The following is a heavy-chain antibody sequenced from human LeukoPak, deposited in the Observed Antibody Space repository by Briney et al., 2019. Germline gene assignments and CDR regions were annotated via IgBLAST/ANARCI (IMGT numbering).Heavy chain of an antibody. J-gene: IGHJ4*02. CDR3: TTRNYDNLTGYFPDY. D-gene: IGHD3-9*01. CDR1: GFTFSNAW. Sequence: GGSLRLSCAASGFTFSNAWMSWVRQAPGKGLEWVGRIKSKTDGGTTDYAAPVKGRFTISRDDSKNTLYLQMNSLKTEDTAVYYCTTRNYDNLTGYFPDYWGQGTLVTVSS. CDR2: IKSKTDGGTT. V-gene: IGHV3-15*01.